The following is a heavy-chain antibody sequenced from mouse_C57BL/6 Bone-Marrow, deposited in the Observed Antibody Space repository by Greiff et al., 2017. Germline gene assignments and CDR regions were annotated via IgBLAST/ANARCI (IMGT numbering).Heavy chain of an antibody. Sequence: QVQLQQSGAELVKPGASVTMSCKASGYTFTSYWITWVKQRPGQGLEWIGDIYPGSGSTNYNEKFKSKATLTVDTSSSTAYMQLSSLTSEDSAVYYCARFLRPRYAMDYWGQGTSVTVSS. CDR3: ARFLRPRYAMDY. CDR1: GYTFTSYW. J-gene: IGHJ4*01. D-gene: IGHD1-1*01. V-gene: IGHV1-55*01. CDR2: IYPGSGST.